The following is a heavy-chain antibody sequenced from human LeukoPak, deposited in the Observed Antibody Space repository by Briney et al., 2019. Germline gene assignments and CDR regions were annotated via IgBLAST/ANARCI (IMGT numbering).Heavy chain of an antibody. D-gene: IGHD6-13*01. CDR3: ARWRGYSSGWSGPFDD. CDR2: IDPKSGGT. CDR1: GYTFTGYY. V-gene: IGHV1-2*02. Sequence: ASVKVSCKASGYTFTGYYMHWVRQAPGQGLEWMGWIDPKSGGTKYAQRFQGRVTMTRDTSINTGYMELSSLTSDDTAVYYCARWRGYSSGWSGPFDDWGQGTLVTVSS. J-gene: IGHJ4*02.